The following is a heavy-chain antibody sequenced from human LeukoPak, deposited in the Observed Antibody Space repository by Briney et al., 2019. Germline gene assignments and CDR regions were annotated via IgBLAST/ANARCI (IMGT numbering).Heavy chain of an antibody. CDR1: GYTFINYW. V-gene: IGHV5-51*01. D-gene: IGHD1-14*01. Sequence: GESLKISCKGSGYTFINYWIAWVRQMPGKGLEWMAIIYPGDSDTRYSPSFQGQVAISVDKSITTTYLQWDSLQASDTAMYYCARRHNGNPYYDYWGQGTLVTVSS. CDR2: IYPGDSDT. CDR3: ARRHNGNPYYDY. J-gene: IGHJ4*02.